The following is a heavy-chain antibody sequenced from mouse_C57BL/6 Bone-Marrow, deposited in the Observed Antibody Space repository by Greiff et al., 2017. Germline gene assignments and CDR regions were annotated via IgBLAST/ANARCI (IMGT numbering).Heavy chain of an antibody. CDR2: IDPSNSFT. CDR3: ASPGY. Sequence: QVQLQQPGAELVMPGASVKMSCKASGYSFTSYWMPWVKQRPGQGLEWIGEIDPSNSFTNYNQKFKGKSPLTVDKSSSTAYMHLSSLTSEDSAVYYWASPGYWGQGTTLTVSS. J-gene: IGHJ2*01. CDR1: GYSFTSYW. V-gene: IGHV1-69*01.